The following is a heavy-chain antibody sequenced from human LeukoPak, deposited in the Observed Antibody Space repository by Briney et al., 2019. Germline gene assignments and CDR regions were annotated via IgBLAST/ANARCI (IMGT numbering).Heavy chain of an antibody. V-gene: IGHV3-30*14. J-gene: IGHJ4*02. CDR1: GFTFSSYA. D-gene: IGHD3-10*01. CDR3: VSRSYYYGSGTYYFDY. CDR2: ISYDGSNK. Sequence: GRSLRLSCAASGFTFSSYAMHWVRQALGKGLEWVAVISYDGSNKYYADSVKGRFTISRDNSKNTLYLQMNSVRAEDTAVYYCVSRSYYYGSGTYYFDYWGQGTLVTVSS.